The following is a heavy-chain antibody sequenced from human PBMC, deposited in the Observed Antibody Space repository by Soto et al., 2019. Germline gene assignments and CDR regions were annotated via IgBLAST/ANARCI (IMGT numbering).Heavy chain of an antibody. D-gene: IGHD6-19*01. J-gene: IGHJ4*02. CDR1: GFTFDSFG. Sequence: QVQLVESGGGVVQPGRSLRLSCAASGFTFDSFGMHWVRQAPGKGLEWVAVISYDGSNKYYADSVKGRFTISRDNSKNTLYLQMNSLITEDTAVYYCAKGLPQWLVLEYWGQGTLVTVSS. CDR3: AKGLPQWLVLEY. V-gene: IGHV3-30*18. CDR2: ISYDGSNK.